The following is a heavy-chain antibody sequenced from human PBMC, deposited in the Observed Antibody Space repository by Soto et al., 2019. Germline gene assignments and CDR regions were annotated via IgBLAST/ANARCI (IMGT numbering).Heavy chain of an antibody. J-gene: IGHJ4*02. D-gene: IGHD5-18*01. V-gene: IGHV1-69*13. CDR1: GGTFSSYA. CDR2: IIPIFGTA. CDR3: AMPVDTAMVTGL. Sequence: SVKVSCKASGGTFSSYAISWVRQAPGQGLEWMGGIIPIFGTANYAQKFQGRVTITADESTSTAYMELSSLRSEDTAVYYCAMPVDTAMVTGLWGQGTLVTVSS.